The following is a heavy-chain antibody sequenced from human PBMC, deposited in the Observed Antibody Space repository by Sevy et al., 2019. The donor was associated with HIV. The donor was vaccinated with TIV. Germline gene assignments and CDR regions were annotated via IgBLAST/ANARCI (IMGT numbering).Heavy chain of an antibody. CDR2: INPNSGGT. CDR1: GYTFTGYY. V-gene: IGHV1-2*02. J-gene: IGHJ4*02. Sequence: ASVKVSCKASGYTFTGYYMHWVRQAPGQGLEWMGWINPNSGGTNYAQKFQGRVTMTRDTSISTAYMELSRLRSDVTAVYYCARVSMRDIVVVPAALYYFDYWGQGTLVTVSS. D-gene: IGHD2-2*01. CDR3: ARVSMRDIVVVPAALYYFDY.